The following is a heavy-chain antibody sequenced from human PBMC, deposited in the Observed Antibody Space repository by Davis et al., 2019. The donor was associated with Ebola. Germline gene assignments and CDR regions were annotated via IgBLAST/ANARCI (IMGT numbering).Heavy chain of an antibody. J-gene: IGHJ6*04. D-gene: IGHD3-22*01. Sequence: MPSETLSLTCAVDGGSFSGDYWSWIRQPPGKGLEWIGEINGSGSTNYNPSLQSRVTISVDTSKNQFSLKLSSVTAADTAVYYCARRHLSRFYYVSSGPYFYYHYGMDVWGKGTTVTVSS. CDR3: ARRHLSRFYYVSSGPYFYYHYGMDV. V-gene: IGHV4-34*01. CDR1: GGSFSGDY. CDR2: INGSGST.